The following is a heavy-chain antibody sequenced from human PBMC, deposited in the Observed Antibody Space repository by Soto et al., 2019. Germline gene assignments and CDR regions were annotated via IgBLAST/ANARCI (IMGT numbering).Heavy chain of an antibody. CDR3: ARVAVAGTWWFDC. D-gene: IGHD6-19*01. CDR2: IWYDGSND. CDR1: GFTFSNYG. J-gene: IGHJ5*01. V-gene: IGHV3-33*01. Sequence: QVQLVESGGGVVQAGRSLRLSCAASGFTFSNYGMHWARQAPGKGLEWVALIWYDGSNDRYADSVKGRFTISRDNFKNIVYLQMNSLRAEYTAVYYCARVAVAGTWWFDCWGQGTLVTVSS.